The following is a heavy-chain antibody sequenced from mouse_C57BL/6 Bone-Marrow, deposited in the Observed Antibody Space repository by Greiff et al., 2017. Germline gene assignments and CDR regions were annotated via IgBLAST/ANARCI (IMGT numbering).Heavy chain of an antibody. Sequence: EVQLQESGAELVRPGASVKLSCTASGFNIKDDYMHWVKQRPEQGLEWIGWIDPENGDTEYASKFQGKAPITADTSSNTAYLQLSSLTSEDTAVYYCTTDYFDYWGQGTTLTVSS. CDR3: TTDYFDY. J-gene: IGHJ2*01. CDR1: GFNIKDDY. V-gene: IGHV14-4*01. CDR2: IDPENGDT.